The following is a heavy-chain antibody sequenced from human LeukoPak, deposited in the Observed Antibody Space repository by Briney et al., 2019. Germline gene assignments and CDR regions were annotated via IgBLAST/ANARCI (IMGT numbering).Heavy chain of an antibody. V-gene: IGHV4-34*01. Sequence: SETLSLTCAVYGGSFSGYYWSWIRQPPGKGLEWIGEINHSGSTNYNPSLKSRVTISVDTSKNQFSLKLSSVTAADTAVYYCARPNYVSGAFDIWGQGTMVTVSS. CDR2: INHSGST. CDR3: ARPNYVSGAFDI. D-gene: IGHD1-7*01. CDR1: GGSFSGYY. J-gene: IGHJ3*02.